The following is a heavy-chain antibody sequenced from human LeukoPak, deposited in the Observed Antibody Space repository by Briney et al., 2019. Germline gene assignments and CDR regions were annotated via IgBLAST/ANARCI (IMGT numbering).Heavy chain of an antibody. Sequence: SVKVSCKASGGTFSRSGISWVRQAPGQGLEWMGGITPMFGTANYAQKFQGRVTITADESTSTAYLELTSLRSENTAIYYCARDAAIFDSSGYYFLWWGQGALVTVSS. CDR2: ITPMFGTA. CDR3: ARDAAIFDSSGYYFLW. CDR1: GGTFSRSG. D-gene: IGHD3-22*01. V-gene: IGHV1-69*13. J-gene: IGHJ4*02.